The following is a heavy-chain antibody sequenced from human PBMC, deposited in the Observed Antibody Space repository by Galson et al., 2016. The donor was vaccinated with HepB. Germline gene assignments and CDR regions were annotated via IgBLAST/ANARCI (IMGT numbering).Heavy chain of an antibody. V-gene: IGHV4-4*02. Sequence: LSLTCAVSGGFVSSGNWWGWVRQPPGKGLEWIGEIYHSGSTNYNPSLKSRVTISVDKSKNQFSLKLSSVTAADTAVYYCARVYDSSGYYGEAFYYYMDVWGKGTTVTVSS. J-gene: IGHJ6*03. CDR3: ARVYDSSGYYGEAFYYYMDV. CDR2: IYHSGST. CDR1: GGFVSSGNW. D-gene: IGHD3-22*01.